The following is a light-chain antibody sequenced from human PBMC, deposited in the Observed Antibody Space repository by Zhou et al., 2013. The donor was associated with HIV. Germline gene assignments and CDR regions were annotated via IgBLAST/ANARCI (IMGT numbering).Light chain of an antibody. CDR3: QQYVSLPLT. CDR1: QSVSSSY. V-gene: IGKV3-20*01. Sequence: EIVLTQSPGTLSLSPGERATLSCRASQSVSSSYLAWYQQKPGQAPRLLIYDASRRVTGIPDRFSGSGSGTDFTLTISRLEPEDFAVYYCQQYVSLPLTFGGGTKGEIK. J-gene: IGKJ4*01. CDR2: DAS.